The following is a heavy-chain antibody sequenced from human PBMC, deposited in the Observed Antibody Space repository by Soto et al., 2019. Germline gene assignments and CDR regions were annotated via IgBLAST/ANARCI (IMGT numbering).Heavy chain of an antibody. D-gene: IGHD4-17*01. Sequence: QVQLVQSGAEVKKPGSSVKVSCKASGGTFSSYTISWVRQAPGQGLEWMGRIIPILGIANYAQKFQGRVTITADKSTSTAYMELSSLRSEDTAVYCCAKPTVTTSFAFDIWGQGTMVTVSS. J-gene: IGHJ3*02. CDR3: AKPTVTTSFAFDI. V-gene: IGHV1-69*02. CDR2: IIPILGIA. CDR1: GGTFSSYT.